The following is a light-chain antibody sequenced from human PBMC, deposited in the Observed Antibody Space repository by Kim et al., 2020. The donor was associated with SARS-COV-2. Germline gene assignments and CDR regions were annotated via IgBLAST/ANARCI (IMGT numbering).Light chain of an antibody. CDR2: RTD. CDR1: SSNIGTNN. CDR3: AARDDSLSGRV. Sequence: GQTVTNTCSGSSSNIGTNNVYWYQQRPQTAPKILIHRTDQRPAGVPDRLSGSESGTSASLTISGLRSEDEADYYCAARDDSLSGRVFGGGTQLTVL. V-gene: IGLV1-47*01. J-gene: IGLJ3*02.